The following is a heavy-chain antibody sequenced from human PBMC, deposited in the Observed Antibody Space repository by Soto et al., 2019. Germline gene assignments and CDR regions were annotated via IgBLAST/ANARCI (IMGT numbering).Heavy chain of an antibody. D-gene: IGHD6-19*01. CDR2: LNQDGSDK. J-gene: IGHJ4*02. Sequence: EVQLVDSGGGLVQPGGSLRLSCAASGFTFSHYWMSWVRQTPGKGLEWVTYLNQDGSDKYYVDSVKGRFAISRDNAKNSLYLQMSSLTAEDTAVYFCARGQTVVAGAIFDYWGQGVLVTVSS. CDR1: GFTFSHYW. CDR3: ARGQTVVAGAIFDY. V-gene: IGHV3-7*01.